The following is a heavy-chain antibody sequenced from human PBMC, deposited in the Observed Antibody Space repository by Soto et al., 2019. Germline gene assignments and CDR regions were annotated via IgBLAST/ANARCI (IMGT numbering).Heavy chain of an antibody. J-gene: IGHJ6*01. V-gene: IGHV3-30*04. CDR3: ARGDPYYGMDV. CDR1: GFTSSNYF. CDR2: ISYDGSNN. Sequence: QVQLVESGGGVVQPGRSLRLSFVASGFTSSNYFMHWVRQAPGKGLEWVALISYDGSNNHYTDYVKGRFTISSDNSKNTLYQQMNSLRGEETAVYFCARGDPYYGMDVCGQASTVTVSP.